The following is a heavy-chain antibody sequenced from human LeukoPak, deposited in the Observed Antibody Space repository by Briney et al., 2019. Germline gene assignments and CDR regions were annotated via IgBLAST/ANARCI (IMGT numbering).Heavy chain of an antibody. J-gene: IGHJ4*02. CDR1: GFTFSDTW. Sequence: LPGGSLRLSCAASGFTFSDTWMNWVRQAPGKGLEWVANIKEDGSEKYYVDSVKGRFTISRDNAKSSLYLQMNSLRGEDTAVYYCTRVSLTTTWDYWGQGTLVTVSS. CDR3: TRVSLTTTWDY. CDR2: IKEDGSEK. V-gene: IGHV3-7*01. D-gene: IGHD4-11*01.